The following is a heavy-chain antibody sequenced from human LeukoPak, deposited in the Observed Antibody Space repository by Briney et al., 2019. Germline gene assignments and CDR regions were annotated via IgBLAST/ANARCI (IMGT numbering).Heavy chain of an antibody. D-gene: IGHD2-15*01. J-gene: IGHJ6*02. Sequence: ASVKVSCKASGYTFTSYYMHWVRQAPGQGLEWMGIINPSGGSTSYAQKFQGRVTMTRDTSISTAYMELSRLRSDDTAVYYCAREPLGYCSGGSCYARGWYYGMDVWGQGTTVTVSS. V-gene: IGHV1-46*01. CDR1: GYTFTSYY. CDR3: AREPLGYCSGGSCYARGWYYGMDV. CDR2: INPSGGST.